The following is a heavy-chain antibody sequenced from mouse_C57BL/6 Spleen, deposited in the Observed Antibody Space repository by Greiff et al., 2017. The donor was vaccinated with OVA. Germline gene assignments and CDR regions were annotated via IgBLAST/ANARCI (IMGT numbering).Heavy chain of an antibody. Sequence: QVQLLQPGTGLVKPGASVKLSCTASGFTFTSYWMHWVKQSPGQGLEWIGYISPSNGGTNYNEKVKSKATLTVDKSSSKAYMQHSSLTSEGSAVYYCEGAVYALDYWGQGTSVTVSA. J-gene: IGHJ4*01. D-gene: IGHD3-3*01. CDR1: GFTFTSYW. CDR2: ISPSNGGT. CDR3: EGAVYALDY. V-gene: IGHV1-53*01.